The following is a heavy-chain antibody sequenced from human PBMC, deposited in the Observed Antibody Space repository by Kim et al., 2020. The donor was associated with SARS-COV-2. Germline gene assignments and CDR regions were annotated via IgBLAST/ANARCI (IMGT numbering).Heavy chain of an antibody. CDR2: IDGSDGTT. J-gene: IGHJ4*02. CDR1: GFTFFGHA. Sequence: GGSLRLSCTTSGFTFFGHAMSWVRQAPGKGLELVSSIDGSDGTTNYVDSVKGRFSISREDSRNNLYLQMSGLRDDDTAAYYCVKGGWGWIWDYWGQGTL. V-gene: IGHV3-23*01. CDR3: VKGGWGWIWDY. D-gene: IGHD2-21*01.